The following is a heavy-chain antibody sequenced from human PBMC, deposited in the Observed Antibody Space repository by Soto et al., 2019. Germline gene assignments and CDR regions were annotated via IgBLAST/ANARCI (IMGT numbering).Heavy chain of an antibody. CDR1: GFTFSSYV. CDR2: ISYDGSNK. Sequence: QVQLVESGGGVVQPGRSLRLSCAASGFTFSSYVMHWVRQAPGKGLEWVAVISYDGSNKYYADSVKGRFTISRDNSKNTLYLQMNSLRAEDTAVYYCAKGTSGWYTHPGYFQHWGQGTLVTVSS. V-gene: IGHV3-30*18. J-gene: IGHJ1*01. D-gene: IGHD6-19*01. CDR3: AKGTSGWYTHPGYFQH.